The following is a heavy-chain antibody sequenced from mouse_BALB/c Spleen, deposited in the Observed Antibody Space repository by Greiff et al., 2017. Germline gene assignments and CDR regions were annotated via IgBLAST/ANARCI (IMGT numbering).Heavy chain of an antibody. CDR2: INPGSGGT. Sequence: QVQLQQSGAELVRPGTSVKVSCKASGYAFTNYLIEWVKQRPGQGLEWIGVINPGSGGTNYNEKFKGKATLTADKSSSTAYMQLSSLTSDDSAVYFCARSGGTGWYFDVWGAGTTVTVSS. D-gene: IGHD1-1*02. CDR1: GYAFTNYL. V-gene: IGHV1-54*01. J-gene: IGHJ1*01. CDR3: ARSGGTGWYFDV.